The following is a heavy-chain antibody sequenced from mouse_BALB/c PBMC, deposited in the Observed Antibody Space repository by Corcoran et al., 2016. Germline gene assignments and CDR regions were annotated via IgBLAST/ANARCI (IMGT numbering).Heavy chain of an antibody. Sequence: EVQLQQSEAELVKPGASVKLSCTASGFNIKDTYMHWVKQRPEQGLEWIGRIDPANGNTKYDPKFQGKATITADTSSNTAYLQLSSLTSEDTAVYYCAIWDWYFDVWGAGTTVTVSS. CDR3: AIWDWYFDV. V-gene: IGHV14-3*02. D-gene: IGHD4-1*01. CDR1: GFNIKDTY. CDR2: IDPANGNT. J-gene: IGHJ1*01.